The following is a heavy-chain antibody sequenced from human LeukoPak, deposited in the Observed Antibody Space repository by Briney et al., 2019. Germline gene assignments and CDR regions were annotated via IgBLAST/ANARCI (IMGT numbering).Heavy chain of an antibody. D-gene: IGHD7-27*01. CDR3: AASLGPRDY. CDR1: GFTFSSYE. V-gene: IGHV3-48*03. CDR2: ISSTSYSI. Sequence: GGSLRLSCAASGFTFSSYETNWVRQAPGKGLEWISYISSTSYSIYYADPVKGRFTISRDNAKNALYLQMDSLRVEDTALYYCAASLGPRDYWGQGILVTVS. J-gene: IGHJ4*02.